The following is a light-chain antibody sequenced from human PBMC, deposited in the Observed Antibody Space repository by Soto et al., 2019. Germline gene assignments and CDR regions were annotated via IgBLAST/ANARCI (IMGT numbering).Light chain of an antibody. CDR1: QSIAAS. CDR2: DVS. V-gene: IGKV1-5*01. Sequence: DVQMTQSPSTLSASAGDTVTITCRASQSIAASLAWYQLKPGEAPKLLIYDVSNLESGVPSRFSGSGSGTEFSLTIRSLHPDDFATYYCQQYDYSRTFGQGTKVDI. CDR3: QQYDYSRT. J-gene: IGKJ1*01.